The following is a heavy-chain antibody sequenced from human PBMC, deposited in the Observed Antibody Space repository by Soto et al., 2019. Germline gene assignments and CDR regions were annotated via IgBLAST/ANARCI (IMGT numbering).Heavy chain of an antibody. J-gene: IGHJ6*03. V-gene: IGHV1-46*03. CDR3: AREGKWIQLYYYMDV. CDR1: GYTFTGYY. D-gene: IGHD5-18*01. CDR2: INPSGGST. Sequence: ASVKVSCKASGYTFTGYYMHWVRQAPGQGLEWMGIINPSGGSTSYAQKFQGRVTMTRDTSTSTVYMELSSLRSEDTAVYYCAREGKWIQLYYYMDVWGKGTTVTVSS.